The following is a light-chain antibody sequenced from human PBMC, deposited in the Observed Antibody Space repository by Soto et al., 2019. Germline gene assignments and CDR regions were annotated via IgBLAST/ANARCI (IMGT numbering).Light chain of an antibody. J-gene: IGLJ2*01. CDR1: WSNIGNNA. CDR3: AVWDDNLNGVV. Sequence: QSVLTQPPSVSEAPRQRVTISCSGSWSNIGNNAVNWYQQLPEKAPKLLIYYDDLLSSGVSDRFSGSKSGTSASLAISGLQSEDEADYYCAVWDDNLNGVVFGGGTQLTVL. V-gene: IGLV1-36*01. CDR2: YDD.